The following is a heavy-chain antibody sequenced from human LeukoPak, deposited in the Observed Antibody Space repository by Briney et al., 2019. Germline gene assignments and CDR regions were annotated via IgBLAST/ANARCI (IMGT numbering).Heavy chain of an antibody. CDR1: GYTFTGYY. D-gene: IGHD3-10*01. Sequence: ASVKVSCKASGYTFTGYYMHWVRQAPGQGLEWMGWISAYNGNTDYAQKFQGRVTLTTDTSTSTAYMEVRSLRSDDTAVYFCARDGPYGSGIYRGNYYYMDVWGKGTTVTVSS. V-gene: IGHV1-18*04. CDR3: ARDGPYGSGIYRGNYYYMDV. CDR2: ISAYNGNT. J-gene: IGHJ6*03.